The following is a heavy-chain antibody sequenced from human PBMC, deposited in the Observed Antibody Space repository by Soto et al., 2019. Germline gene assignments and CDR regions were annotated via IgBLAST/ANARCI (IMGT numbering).Heavy chain of an antibody. D-gene: IGHD2-2*01. V-gene: IGHV4-34*01. J-gene: IGHJ5*02. CDR3: ARVDIVVVPAAMWGWFDP. CDR1: GGSFSGYY. Sequence: PSETLSLTCAVYGGSFSGYYWSWIRQPPGKGLEWIGEINHSGSTNYNPSLKSRVTISVDTSKNQFSLKLSSVTAADTAVYYCARVDIVVVPAAMWGWFDPWGQGTLVTVSS. CDR2: INHSGST.